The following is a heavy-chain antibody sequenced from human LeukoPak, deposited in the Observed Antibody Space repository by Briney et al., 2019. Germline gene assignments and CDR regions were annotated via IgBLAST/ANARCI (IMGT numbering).Heavy chain of an antibody. CDR1: GGSISSSHFF. CDR2: IYYSGST. J-gene: IGHJ4*02. V-gene: IGHV4-39*01. CDR3: ATGDVVVPTAAQRPLDY. Sequence: SETLSLTCTVSGGSISSSHFFWDWIRQPPGKGLEWIGSIYYSGSTYYSPSLKSRVTISVDTSKNQFSLKLGSVTAADTAVYYCATGDVVVPTAAQRPLDYWGQGTRVTVSS. D-gene: IGHD2-2*01.